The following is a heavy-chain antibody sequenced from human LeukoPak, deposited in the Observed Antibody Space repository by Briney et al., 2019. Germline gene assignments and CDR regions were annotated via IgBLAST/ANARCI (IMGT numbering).Heavy chain of an antibody. D-gene: IGHD3-3*01. CDR3: ARGGFSNEEFDP. CDR1: GNTLSGYY. J-gene: IGHJ5*02. CDR2: INPDSGGT. Sequence: ASVKVSCKASGNTLSGYYIHWVRQAPGQGLEWMGWINPDSGGTNYAQKFQGWVTMTRDTSISTVYMELNRLRSDDTAVYYCARGGFSNEEFDPWGQGTLVTVSS. V-gene: IGHV1-2*04.